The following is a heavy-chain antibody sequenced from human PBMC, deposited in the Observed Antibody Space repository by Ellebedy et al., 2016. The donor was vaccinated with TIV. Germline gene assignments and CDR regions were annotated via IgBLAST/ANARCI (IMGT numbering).Heavy chain of an antibody. D-gene: IGHD3-10*01. J-gene: IGHJ4*02. CDR3: ASEPPYFYGSSIYLKDF. CDR1: GGSVSSNHW. CDR2: LFHSGST. Sequence: MPSETLSLTCAVSGGSVSSNHWWSWVRQPPGKGLEWIGELFHSGSTNYNPSLKSRVTISVDKSKNQFSLNLTSVTAADTAVYYCASEPPYFYGSSIYLKDFWGQGTLVTVSP. V-gene: IGHV4-4*02.